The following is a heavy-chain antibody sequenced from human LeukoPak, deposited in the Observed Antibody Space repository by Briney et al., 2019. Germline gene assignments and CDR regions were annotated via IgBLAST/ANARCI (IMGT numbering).Heavy chain of an antibody. J-gene: IGHJ4*02. Sequence: GRSLRLSCAASGFTFSSYGMHWVRQAPGKGLEWVSYISSSSSYTNYADSVKGRFTISRDNAKNSLYLQMNSLRAEDTAVYYCATDSSGLNYWGQGTLVTVSS. CDR1: GFTFSSYG. D-gene: IGHD6-19*01. CDR2: ISSSSSYT. V-gene: IGHV3-21*05. CDR3: ATDSSGLNY.